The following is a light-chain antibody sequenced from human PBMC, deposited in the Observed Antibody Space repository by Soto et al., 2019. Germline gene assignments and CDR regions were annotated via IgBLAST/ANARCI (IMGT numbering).Light chain of an antibody. Sequence: EIVLTQSPDTLSLFPGERATLSCRASQNVGNYLAWYQEKPGQAPRLLISDSSNRATGIPARFSGSGSGTDFTLTISGLEPDDFAVYYCQQYNNWPPWTFGQGTKVDIK. CDR2: DSS. V-gene: IGKV3-11*01. CDR1: QNVGNY. J-gene: IGKJ1*01. CDR3: QQYNNWPPWT.